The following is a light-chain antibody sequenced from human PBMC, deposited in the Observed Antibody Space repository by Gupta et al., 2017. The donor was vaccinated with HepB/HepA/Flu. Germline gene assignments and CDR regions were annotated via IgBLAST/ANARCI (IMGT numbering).Light chain of an antibody. J-gene: IGKJ1*01. Sequence: DIHMTQSPSSLSASVGDRVIITCRSSQDISNYVAWYQQKPGKVPKLLIYDGSTWQSGVPSRFSGSGSGTDFTLTISSLQPEDVATYYCQRYNSAPLTFVQGTKVEIK. CDR2: DGS. V-gene: IGKV1-27*01. CDR1: QDISNY. CDR3: QRYNSAPLT.